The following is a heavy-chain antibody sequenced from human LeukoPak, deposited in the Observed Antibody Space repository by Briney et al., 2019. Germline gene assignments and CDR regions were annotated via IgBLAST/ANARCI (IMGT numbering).Heavy chain of an antibody. CDR3: AKELPFSQWIFVDY. CDR1: GCTFSSYA. D-gene: IGHD3-3*01. CDR2: ISGSGDRT. J-gene: IGHJ4*02. Sequence: GALRLSCAASGCTFSSYAMSWVRQAPGKGLEWVSAISGSGDRTYYADSVKGRFTISRDNSKNTLYLQMSTLRAEDTAVYYCAKELPFSQWIFVDYWGQGTLVTVSS. V-gene: IGHV3-23*01.